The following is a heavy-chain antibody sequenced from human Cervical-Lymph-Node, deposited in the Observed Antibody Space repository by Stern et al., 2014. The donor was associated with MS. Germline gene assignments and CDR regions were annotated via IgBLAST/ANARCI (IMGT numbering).Heavy chain of an antibody. CDR2: IKNVGST. CDR3: ARDTSSPERYDW. D-gene: IGHD1-1*01. J-gene: IGHJ4*02. CDR1: GFTVSRDY. V-gene: IGHV3-53*01. Sequence: EVQLVESGGGVIQPGGSLRLSCTASGFTVSRDYMTWVRQAPGKGLEWVSLIKNVGSTFTTDSVKGRFTISRDDSKNTVYLHMTSLRAEDTAMYYCARDTSSPERYDWWGQGTLVTVSS.